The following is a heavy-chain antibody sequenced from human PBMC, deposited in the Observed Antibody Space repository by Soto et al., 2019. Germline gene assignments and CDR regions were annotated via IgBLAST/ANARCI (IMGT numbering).Heavy chain of an antibody. V-gene: IGHV1-69*12. J-gene: IGHJ2*01. CDR1: GGTFSSYA. CDR2: IIPIFGTA. D-gene: IGHD2-8*01. CDR3: ARWGDIVLRSAWYFDL. Sequence: QVQLVQSGAEVKKPGSSVKVSCKASGGTFSSYAISWVRQAPGQGLEWMGGIIPIFGTANYAQKFQGRVTITADESTSTAYMELSSLRAEDTAVYYCARWGDIVLRSAWYFDLWGRGTLVTVSS.